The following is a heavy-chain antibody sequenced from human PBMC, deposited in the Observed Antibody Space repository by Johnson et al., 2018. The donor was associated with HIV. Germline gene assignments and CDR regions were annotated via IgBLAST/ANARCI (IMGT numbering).Heavy chain of an antibody. CDR2: ISGNGGNT. V-gene: IGHV3-23*04. J-gene: IGHJ3*02. D-gene: IGHD2-8*01. Sequence: VQLVESGGGLVQSGGSLRLSCAASGFTFSSYAMSWVRQAPGKGLEWVSGISGNGGNTYYADSVKGRFTISRDSSRNTLYLQMNSLRAEDTAVYYCARGMYGDAFDIWCQGTMVTVSS. CDR3: ARGMYGDAFDI. CDR1: GFTFSSYA.